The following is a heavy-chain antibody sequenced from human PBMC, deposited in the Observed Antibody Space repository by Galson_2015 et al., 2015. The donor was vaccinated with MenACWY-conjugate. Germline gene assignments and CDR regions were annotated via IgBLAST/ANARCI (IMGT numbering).Heavy chain of an antibody. CDR2: ISSDGSNK. D-gene: IGHD1-1*01. CDR1: AFTFSTYV. V-gene: IGHV3-30*18. Sequence: SLRLSCAASAFTFSTYVMHWVRQAPGEGLEWMAVISSDGSNKHYADSVKDRFTTSRDNSENTLYLQMNSLRAEDTAVYYCVKDLSALWTFDYWGQGTLVTVSS. CDR3: VKDLSALWTFDY. J-gene: IGHJ4*02.